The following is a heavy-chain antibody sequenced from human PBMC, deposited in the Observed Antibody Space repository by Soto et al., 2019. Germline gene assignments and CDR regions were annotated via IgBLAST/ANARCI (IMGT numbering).Heavy chain of an antibody. D-gene: IGHD2-21*02. J-gene: IGHJ6*02. CDR3: ATGPRRGDVTAITTWGEQNFYGMAV. CDR2: FDPEDGET. Sequence: RASVKVSCKVSGYTLTELSMHWVRQAPGKGLEWVGGFDPEDGETFYAQKFQGRVTMTEDTSTDTAYMDLRSLKSEDTAVYYCATGPRRGDVTAITTWGEQNFYGMAVWGQGTTVT. V-gene: IGHV1-24*01. CDR1: GYTLTELS.